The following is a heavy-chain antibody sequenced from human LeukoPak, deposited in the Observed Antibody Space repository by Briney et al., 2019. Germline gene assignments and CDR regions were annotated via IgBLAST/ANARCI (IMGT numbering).Heavy chain of an antibody. CDR3: ARGPITARSHFDY. V-gene: IGHV1-69*13. Sequence: SVKVSCKASGGTFSSYAISWVRQAPGQGLEWMGGIIPIFATANYAQKFQGRVTITADESTSTAYMELSSLRSEDTAVYYCARGPITARSHFDYWGQGTLVTVSS. CDR2: IIPIFATA. J-gene: IGHJ4*02. CDR1: GGTFSSYA. D-gene: IGHD5-24*01.